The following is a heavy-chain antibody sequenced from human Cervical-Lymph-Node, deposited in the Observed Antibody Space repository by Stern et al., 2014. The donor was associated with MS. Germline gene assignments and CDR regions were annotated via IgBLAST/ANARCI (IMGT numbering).Heavy chain of an antibody. Sequence: QLVESGPEVKKPGTSVKVSCKASGFTFTSSAVQWVRQARGQRLEWMGWTVVGSGNTNYAQKFPGGVTITTDMSTSTAYMELSSLRSEDTAVYYCATEPMYYSDSVGAFDIWGQGTMVTVSS. V-gene: IGHV1-58*01. CDR2: TVVGSGNT. CDR3: ATEPMYYSDSVGAFDI. J-gene: IGHJ3*02. CDR1: GFTFTSSA. D-gene: IGHD3-22*01.